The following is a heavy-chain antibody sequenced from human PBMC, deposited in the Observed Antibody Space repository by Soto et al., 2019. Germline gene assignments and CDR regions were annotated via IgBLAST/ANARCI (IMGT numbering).Heavy chain of an antibody. Sequence: KPSETLSLTCTVSGGSISSYYWSWIRQPPGKGLEWIGYIYYSGSTNYNPSLKSRVTISVDTSKNQFSLKLSSVTAADTAVYYCARLYDSSGYHRWFDPWGQGTQVTVSS. J-gene: IGHJ5*02. CDR2: IYYSGST. V-gene: IGHV4-59*01. CDR1: GGSISSYY. CDR3: ARLYDSSGYHRWFDP. D-gene: IGHD3-22*01.